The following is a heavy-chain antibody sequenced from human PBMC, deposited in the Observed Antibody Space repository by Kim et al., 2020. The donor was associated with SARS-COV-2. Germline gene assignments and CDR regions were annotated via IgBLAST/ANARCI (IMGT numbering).Heavy chain of an antibody. J-gene: IGHJ4*02. CDR3: ARVGYCSSTSCGQFDY. CDR2: INHSGST. V-gene: IGHV4-34*01. Sequence: SETLSLTCAVYGGSFSGYYWSWIRQPPGKGLEWIGEINHSGSTNYNPSLKSRVTISVDTSKNQFSLKLSSVTAADTAVYYCARVGYCSSTSCGQFDYWGQGTLVTVSS. D-gene: IGHD2-2*01. CDR1: GGSFSGYY.